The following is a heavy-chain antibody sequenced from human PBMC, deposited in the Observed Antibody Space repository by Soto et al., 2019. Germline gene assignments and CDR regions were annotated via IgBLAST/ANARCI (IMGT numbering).Heavy chain of an antibody. V-gene: IGHV3-30*18. CDR1: GFTFSSYG. Sequence: QVQLVESGGGVVQPGRSLRLSCAASGFTFSSYGMHWVRQDPGKGLEWVAVISYDGSNKYYADSVKGRFTISRDNSKNTLYLQMNSLRAEDTAVYYCAKDRWVGSSSSAADYWGQGTLVTVSS. D-gene: IGHD6-13*01. CDR2: ISYDGSNK. J-gene: IGHJ4*02. CDR3: AKDRWVGSSSSAADY.